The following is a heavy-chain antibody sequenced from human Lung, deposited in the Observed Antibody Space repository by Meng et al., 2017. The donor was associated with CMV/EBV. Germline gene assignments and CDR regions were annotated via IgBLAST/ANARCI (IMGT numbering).Heavy chain of an antibody. CDR3: ARSYYYDSSGYYYPFDY. D-gene: IGHD3-22*01. J-gene: IGHJ4*02. CDR2: INSDGSST. CDR1: GFTFSSYW. V-gene: IGHV3-74*01. Sequence: GGSXRLXCAASGFTFSSYWMHWVRQAPGKGLVWVSRINSDGSSTSYADSVKGRFTISRDNAKNTLYLQMNSLRAEDTAVYYCARSYYYDSSGYYYPFDYLGQGTLVTVSS.